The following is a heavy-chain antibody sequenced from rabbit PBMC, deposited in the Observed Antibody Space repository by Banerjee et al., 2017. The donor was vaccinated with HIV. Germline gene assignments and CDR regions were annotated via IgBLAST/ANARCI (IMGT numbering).Heavy chain of an antibody. V-gene: IGHV1S45*01. CDR1: GFDFSNYYM. CDR2: IDPVFDST. Sequence: QEQLVESGGGLVQPGGSLTLSCKASGFDFSNYYMTWVRQAPGKGLEWIGYIDPVFDSTYYASWVNGRFTISKTSSTTVTLQMTSLTAADTATYFCARDLAGVIGWNFGLWGPGTLVTVS. D-gene: IGHD4-1*01. CDR3: ARDLAGVIGWNFGL. J-gene: IGHJ4*01.